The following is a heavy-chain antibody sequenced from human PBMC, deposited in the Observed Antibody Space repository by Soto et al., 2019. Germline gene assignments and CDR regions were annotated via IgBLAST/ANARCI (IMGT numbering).Heavy chain of an antibody. CDR2: MNPNSGNT. Sequence: ASVKVSCKASGYTFTSYDINWVRQATGQGLEWMGWMNPNSGNTGYAQKFQGRVTMTRKTSISTAYMELSSLRSEDTAVYYCAGGSNTYYDFWSGYYVSGWFDPWGQGTLVTVSS. D-gene: IGHD3-3*01. CDR3: AGGSNTYYDFWSGYYVSGWFDP. V-gene: IGHV1-8*01. J-gene: IGHJ5*02. CDR1: GYTFTSYD.